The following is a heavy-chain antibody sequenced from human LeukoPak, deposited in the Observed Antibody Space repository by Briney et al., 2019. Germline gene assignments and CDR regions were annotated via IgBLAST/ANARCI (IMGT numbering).Heavy chain of an antibody. CDR1: GGSISSYY. D-gene: IGHD2-21*02. Sequence: SETLSLTCTVSGGSISSYYWSWIRQPPGKGLEWIGYIYYSGSTNYNPSLKSRVTISVDTSKNQFSLKLSSVTAADTAVYYCARGSFVVVTAIPEPPDAFDIWGQGTMVTVSS. CDR3: ARGSFVVVTAIPEPPDAFDI. J-gene: IGHJ3*02. V-gene: IGHV4-59*01. CDR2: IYYSGST.